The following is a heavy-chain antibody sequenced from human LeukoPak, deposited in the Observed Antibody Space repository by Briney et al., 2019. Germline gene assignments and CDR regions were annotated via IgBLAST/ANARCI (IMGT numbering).Heavy chain of an antibody. CDR1: GFTFSTYA. CDR3: VEDVVVIVAAKPGI. D-gene: IGHD2-15*01. Sequence: GGSLRLSCAASGFTFSTYAMSWVRQAPGKGLEWVSSIGGSDDNTYYADEVKGRFTISRDNSKNTLYLQMNSLRVDDTAVYYCVEDVVVIVAAKPGIWGQGTLVTVSS. V-gene: IGHV3-23*01. J-gene: IGHJ4*02. CDR2: IGGSDDNT.